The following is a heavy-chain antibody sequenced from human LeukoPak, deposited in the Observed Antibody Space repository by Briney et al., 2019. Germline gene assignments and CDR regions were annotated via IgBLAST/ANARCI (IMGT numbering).Heavy chain of an antibody. CDR1: GFTFSSYS. D-gene: IGHD3-16*02. V-gene: IGHV3-48*04. Sequence: GGSLRLSCAASGFTFSSYSMNWVRQAPGKGLEWVSYISSSSSTIYYADSVKGRFTISRDNAKNSLYLQMNSLRAEDTAVYYCAKDIGQGWFDYWGQGTLVTVSS. CDR3: AKDIGQGWFDY. CDR2: ISSSSSTI. J-gene: IGHJ4*02.